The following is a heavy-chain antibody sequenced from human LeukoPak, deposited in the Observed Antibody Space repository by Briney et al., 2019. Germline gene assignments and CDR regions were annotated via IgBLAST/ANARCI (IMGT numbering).Heavy chain of an antibody. J-gene: IGHJ6*02. Sequence: GGSLRLSCAASGFTFSSYWMSWVRQAPGKGLEWVANIKQDGSEKYYVDSVKGRFTISRDNAKNSLYLQMNSLRAEDTAVYYCARFSRSSSLNYCYGMDVWGQGTTVTVSS. D-gene: IGHD6-6*01. CDR3: ARFSRSSSLNYCYGMDV. V-gene: IGHV3-7*03. CDR1: GFTFSSYW. CDR2: IKQDGSEK.